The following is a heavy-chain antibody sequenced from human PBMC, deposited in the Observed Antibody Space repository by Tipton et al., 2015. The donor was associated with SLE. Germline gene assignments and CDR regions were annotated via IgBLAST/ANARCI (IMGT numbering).Heavy chain of an antibody. V-gene: IGHV3-48*03. CDR2: ISSRGDTI. CDR1: GFTFSGSE. D-gene: IGHD3-10*01. J-gene: IGHJ3*01. Sequence: SLRLSCVASGFTFSGSEMNWVRLAPGKGLEWVSFISSRGDTIYYADSVRGRFTISRDNAKNSLYMKVNNLRVADTAVYYCARGRVERGDAFDVWGQGTLVAVSS. CDR3: ARGRVERGDAFDV.